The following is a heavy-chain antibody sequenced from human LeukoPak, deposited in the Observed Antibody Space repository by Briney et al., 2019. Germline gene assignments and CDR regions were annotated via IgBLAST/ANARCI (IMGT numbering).Heavy chain of an antibody. CDR1: GGSISSSNW. CDR2: IYHSGST. J-gene: IGHJ3*02. CDR3: ARDPRTFDI. V-gene: IGHV4-4*02. Sequence: SETLSLTCAVSGGSISSSNWWSWVRQPPGKGLEWIGEIYHSGSTNYNPSLKSRVTMSVDTSKNQFSLKLTSVTAADTAVYYCARDPRTFDIWGQGTMVTVSS.